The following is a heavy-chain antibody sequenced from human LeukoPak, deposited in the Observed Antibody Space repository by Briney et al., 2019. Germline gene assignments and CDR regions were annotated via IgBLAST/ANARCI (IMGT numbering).Heavy chain of an antibody. V-gene: IGHV4-59*01. CDR3: ARTPYNWFDP. Sequence: SETLSLTCTMSGGSISPYYWSWIRQPPGKGLEWIGYIYYSGSTNYNPSLKSRVTISVDTSKNQFSLKLSSVTAADTAVYYCARTPYNWFDPWGQGTLVTVSS. CDR2: IYYSGST. CDR1: GGSISPYY. J-gene: IGHJ5*02.